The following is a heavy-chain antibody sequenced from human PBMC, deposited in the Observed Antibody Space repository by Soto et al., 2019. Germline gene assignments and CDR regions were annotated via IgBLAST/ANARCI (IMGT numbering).Heavy chain of an antibody. J-gene: IGHJ6*02. D-gene: IGHD4-4*01. CDR3: ARARLQWRNYSYYGMAV. CDR1: GFTFSSYG. V-gene: IGHV3-33*01. Sequence: GGSLRLSCAASGFTFSSYGMHGVRQAPGKGLEWVAGIWYDGSNKYYADSVKGRFTISRDNSKNTLYLQMNSLRAEDTAGYYYARARLQWRNYSYYGMAVWGQGTTVTVSS. CDR2: IWYDGSNK.